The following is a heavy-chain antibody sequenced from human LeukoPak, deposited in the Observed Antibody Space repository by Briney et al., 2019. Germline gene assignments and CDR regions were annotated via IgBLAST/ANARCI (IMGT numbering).Heavy chain of an antibody. CDR1: GGTFSSYA. D-gene: IGHD6-13*01. V-gene: IGHV1-69*06. CDR2: IIPIFGTA. Sequence: GASVKVSCKASGGTFSSYAISWVRQAPGRGLEWMGGIIPIFGTANYAQKFQGRVTITADKSTSTAYMELSSLRSEDTAVYYCARERAAAGTFGYWGQGTLVTVSS. CDR3: ARERAAAGTFGY. J-gene: IGHJ4*02.